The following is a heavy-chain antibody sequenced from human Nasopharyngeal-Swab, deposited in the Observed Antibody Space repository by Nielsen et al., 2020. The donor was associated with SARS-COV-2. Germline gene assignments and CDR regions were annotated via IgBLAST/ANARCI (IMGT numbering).Heavy chain of an antibody. CDR2: INPNSGGT. D-gene: IGHD5-18*01. Sequence: ASVKVSCKASGYTFTGYYMHWVRQAPGQGLEWMGRINPNSGGTNYAQKFQGRVTMTRDTSISTAYMELSRPRSDDTAVYYCARDHDVDTAMVFDLANAGRVDIDNNWFDPWGQGTLVTVSS. V-gene: IGHV1-2*06. CDR3: ARDHDVDTAMVFDLANAGRVDIDNNWFDP. J-gene: IGHJ5*02. CDR1: GYTFTGYY.